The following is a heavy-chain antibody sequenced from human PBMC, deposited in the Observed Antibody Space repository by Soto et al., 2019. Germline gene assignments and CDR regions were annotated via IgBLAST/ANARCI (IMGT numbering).Heavy chain of an antibody. CDR2: IWYDGTNI. Sequence: GGSLRLSCAASGFTFSSGGMHWVRQAPGKGLEWLAVIWYDGTNIYYAESVKGRFTISRDNSKNTLYLQMNSLRAEDTAVYYCARDKRDLRFLEWSYYFDYWGQGTLVTVSS. CDR3: ARDKRDLRFLEWSYYFDY. CDR1: GFTFSSGG. J-gene: IGHJ4*02. D-gene: IGHD3-3*01. V-gene: IGHV3-33*01.